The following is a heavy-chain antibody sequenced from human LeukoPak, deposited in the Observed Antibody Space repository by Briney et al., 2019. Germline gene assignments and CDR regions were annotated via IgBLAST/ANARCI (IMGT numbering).Heavy chain of an antibody. V-gene: IGHV1-2*02. CDR2: INPNSGGT. Sequence: GASLKVSCKASGYTFTGYYMHWGRQAPGQGLEWMGWINPNSGGTKYAQKCQGRVTMTRDTSISTAHMELSRLRSDNTPVYYCAGALFSYGDSIRYWGQGTLSPSPQ. CDR1: GYTFTGYY. CDR3: AGALFSYGDSIRY. D-gene: IGHD4-17*01. J-gene: IGHJ4*02.